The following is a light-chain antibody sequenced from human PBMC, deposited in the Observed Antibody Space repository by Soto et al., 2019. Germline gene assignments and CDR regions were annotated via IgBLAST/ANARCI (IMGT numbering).Light chain of an antibody. J-gene: IGKJ2*01. V-gene: IGKV1-9*01. CDR2: AAS. CDR3: QQLNSYPH. Sequence: DIQLTQSPSFLSASVGDRVTITCRASQGISSYLAWYQQKPGKAPKLLIYAASTLQSGVPSMFSGSGSGTEFTLTISSLQPEDFATYYCQQLNSYPHFGQGTKLEIK. CDR1: QGISSY.